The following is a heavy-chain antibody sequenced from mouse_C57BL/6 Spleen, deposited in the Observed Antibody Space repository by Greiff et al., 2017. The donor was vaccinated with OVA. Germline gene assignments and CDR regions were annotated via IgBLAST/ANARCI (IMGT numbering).Heavy chain of an antibody. CDR2: IYPGDGDT. CDR1: GYAFSSSW. D-gene: IGHD2-3*01. Sequence: QVQLQQSGPELVKPGASVKISCKASGYAFSSSWMNWVKQRPGKGLEWIGRIYPGDGDTNYNGKFKGKATLTADKSSSTAYMQLSSLTSEDSAVYFCARGDGYYYFDYWGQGTTLTVSS. V-gene: IGHV1-82*01. CDR3: ARGDGYYYFDY. J-gene: IGHJ2*01.